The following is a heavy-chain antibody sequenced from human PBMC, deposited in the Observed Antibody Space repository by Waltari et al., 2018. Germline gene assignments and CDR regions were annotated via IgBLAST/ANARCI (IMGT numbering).Heavy chain of an antibody. D-gene: IGHD2-2*01. J-gene: IGHJ3*02. CDR1: GGSISSGGYS. V-gene: IGHV4-30-2*01. CDR2: ICHSGST. CDR3: ARGEMPSAPAFDI. Sequence: QLQLQESGSGLVKPSQTLSLTCAVSGGSISSGGYSWSWIRQPPGKGLEWIGYICHSGSTDYNPSLKSRVTIAVDRSKNQFSLKRSSVTAADTSVYYCARGEMPSAPAFDIWGQGTMVTVSS.